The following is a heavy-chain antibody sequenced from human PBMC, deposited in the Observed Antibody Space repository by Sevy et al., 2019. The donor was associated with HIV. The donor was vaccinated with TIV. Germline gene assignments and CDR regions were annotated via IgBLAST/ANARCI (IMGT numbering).Heavy chain of an antibody. Sequence: ASVKVSCKASGGTISNYGFRWGRQAPGQGLEWVVGITPFFGTINYAQKFQDRVTITADESAGTVYLELSRLRSEDTAVYYCARGNAVTGRGDYFDFWGRGTLVTVSS. CDR2: ITPFFGTI. J-gene: IGHJ4*02. CDR1: GGTISNYG. CDR3: ARGNAVTGRGDYFDF. D-gene: IGHD2-21*02. V-gene: IGHV1-69*13.